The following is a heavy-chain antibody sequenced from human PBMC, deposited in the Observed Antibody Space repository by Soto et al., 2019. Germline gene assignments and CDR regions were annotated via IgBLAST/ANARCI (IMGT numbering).Heavy chain of an antibody. V-gene: IGHV3-23*01. J-gene: IGHJ4*02. Sequence: EVELLESGGGLVQPEGSLRLSCAASGFTFSTYAIGWVRQATGKGLEWVSVVSSGGGTHYADSVKGRFTVSRANSKNTLSLQMNRLRADDTAVYYCAKRRGAGGHFDYWGQGALVTVSS. CDR1: GFTFSTYA. CDR2: VSSGGGT. CDR3: AKRRGAGGHFDY. D-gene: IGHD2-15*01.